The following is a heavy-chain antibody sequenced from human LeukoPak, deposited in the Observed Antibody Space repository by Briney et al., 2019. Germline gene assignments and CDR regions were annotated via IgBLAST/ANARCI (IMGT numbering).Heavy chain of an antibody. CDR3: ARGKNYYDSSGYYSRLDAFDI. Sequence: SETLSLTCTVSGYSISSGYYWGWIRQPPGKGLEWIGSIYHSGSTYYNPSLKSRVTISVDTSKNQFSLKLSSVTAADTAVYYCARGKNYYDSSGYYSRLDAFDIWGQGTMVTVSS. J-gene: IGHJ3*02. CDR2: IYHSGST. D-gene: IGHD3-22*01. V-gene: IGHV4-38-2*02. CDR1: GYSISSGYY.